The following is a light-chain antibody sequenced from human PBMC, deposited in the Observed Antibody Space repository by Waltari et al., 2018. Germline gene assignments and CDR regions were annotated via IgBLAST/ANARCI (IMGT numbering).Light chain of an antibody. CDR2: DAS. Sequence: EIVLTQSPGTLSLSPGERATLSCTASQSVRRTLAWYQQKPGQAPRLLIYDASTRATGFPDRFSGSGSGTDFSLTISRLEPEDFAVYYCQKYGTLPATFGQGTKVEIK. CDR1: QSVRRT. V-gene: IGKV3-20*01. J-gene: IGKJ1*01. CDR3: QKYGTLPAT.